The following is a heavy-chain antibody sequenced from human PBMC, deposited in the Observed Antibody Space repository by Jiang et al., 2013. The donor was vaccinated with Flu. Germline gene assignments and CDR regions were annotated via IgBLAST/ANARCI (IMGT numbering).Heavy chain of an antibody. CDR1: GFTFSSYA. V-gene: IGHV3-23*04. J-gene: IGHJ4*02. Sequence: VQLVESGGGLVQPGGSLRLSCAASGFTFSSYAMSWVRQAPGKGLEWVSGISGSGGSTYYADSVKGRFTISRDNSKNTLFLQMNRLRAEDTAVYYCAKDIHPLPGGVQVDFDYWGQGTLVTVSS. CDR2: ISGSGGST. D-gene: IGHD2-8*02. CDR3: AKDIHPLPGGVQVDFDY.